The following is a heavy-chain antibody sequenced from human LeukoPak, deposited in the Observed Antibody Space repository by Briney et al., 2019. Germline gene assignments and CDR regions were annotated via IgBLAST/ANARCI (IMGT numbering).Heavy chain of an antibody. D-gene: IGHD2-2*01. CDR3: ARGRYCSSTSCSTRFDY. CDR1: GYTFTSYG. J-gene: IGHJ4*02. V-gene: IGHV1-18*01. CDR2: ISAYNGNT. Sequence: ASVKVSCKASGYTFTSYGISWVRQAPGQGLEWMGWISAYNGNTNYAQKFQGRVTMTRDTSTSTVYMELSSLRSEDTAVYYCARGRYCSSTSCSTRFDYWGQGTLVTVSS.